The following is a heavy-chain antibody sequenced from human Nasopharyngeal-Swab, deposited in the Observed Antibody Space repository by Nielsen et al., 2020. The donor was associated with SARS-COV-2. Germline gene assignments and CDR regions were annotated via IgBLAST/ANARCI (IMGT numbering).Heavy chain of an antibody. V-gene: IGHV3-23*01. CDR1: GFTFSSYA. Sequence: GESLEISCAASGFTFSSYAMSWVRQAPGKGLEWVSAISGSGGSTYYADSVKGRFTISRDNSKNTLYLQMNSLRAEDTAVYYCAKDLSGIAAADDAFDIWGQGTMVTVSS. CDR3: AKDLSGIAAADDAFDI. J-gene: IGHJ3*02. D-gene: IGHD6-13*01. CDR2: ISGSGGST.